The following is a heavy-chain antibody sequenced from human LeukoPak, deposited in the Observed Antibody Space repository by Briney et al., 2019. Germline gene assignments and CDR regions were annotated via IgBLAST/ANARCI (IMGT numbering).Heavy chain of an antibody. CDR3: ARGAPAMIVL. D-gene: IGHD3-22*01. Sequence: GGSLRLSCAASGFTFSSYSMNWVRQAPGKGLEWGSSISSSSRYINYADPVKGRFPIHRKNPKTTLYLQMNSLRAEDTAVYCCARGAPAMIVLWGKGTTVTVSS. CDR1: GFTFSSYS. J-gene: IGHJ6*04. V-gene: IGHV3-21*01. CDR2: ISSSSRYI.